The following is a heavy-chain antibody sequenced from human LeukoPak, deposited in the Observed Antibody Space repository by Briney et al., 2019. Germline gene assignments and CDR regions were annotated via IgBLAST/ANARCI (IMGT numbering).Heavy chain of an antibody. Sequence: GGSLRLSCAASGFTFSSYGMHWVRQAPGKGLEWVAFIRYDGSNKYYADSVKGRFTISRDNSKNTLYLQMNSLRAEDTAVYYCAKDSMWLLDKAGIDYWGQGTLVTVSS. V-gene: IGHV3-30*02. J-gene: IGHJ4*02. CDR1: GFTFSSYG. CDR2: IRYDGSNK. D-gene: IGHD5-12*01. CDR3: AKDSMWLLDKAGIDY.